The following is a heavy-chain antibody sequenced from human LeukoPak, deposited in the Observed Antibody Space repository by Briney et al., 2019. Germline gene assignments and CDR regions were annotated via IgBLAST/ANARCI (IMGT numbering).Heavy chain of an antibody. CDR2: TNTNSGGT. D-gene: IGHD2-2*01. CDR3: ARGGRVVPGAVGRSASGAEDY. J-gene: IGHJ4*02. V-gene: IGHV1-2*02. Sequence: GASVKLSCNASAYTFTGNYIHWDWQAPAQGHELMGWTNTNSGGTNYAQKVPVRVTITRDKSISTAYMELSRLRSDDTAVYYCARGGRVVPGAVGRSASGAEDYWGQGTLVTVSS. CDR1: AYTFTGNY.